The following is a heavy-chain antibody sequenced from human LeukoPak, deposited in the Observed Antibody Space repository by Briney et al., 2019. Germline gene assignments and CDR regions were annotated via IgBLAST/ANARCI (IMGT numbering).Heavy chain of an antibody. CDR2: IKQDGSEK. CDR3: TRDQTPYY. CDR1: GFTFRSYW. Sequence: GGSLRLSCAASGFTFRSYWMSWVRQAPGKGLEWVANIKQDGSEKYYVDSVKGRFTISRDNAKNSLYLQMNSLKTEDTAVYYCTRDQTPYYWSQGTLVTVSS. V-gene: IGHV3-7*03. J-gene: IGHJ4*02.